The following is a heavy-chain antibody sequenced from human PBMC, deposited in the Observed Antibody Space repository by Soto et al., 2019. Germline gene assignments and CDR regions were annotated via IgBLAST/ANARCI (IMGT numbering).Heavy chain of an antibody. J-gene: IGHJ4*02. CDR2: IYHSGST. CDR3: ARSNSRSGTEYFDY. D-gene: IGHD6-19*01. CDR1: GGSITSGDIY. Sequence: QVKLQESGPGLVQPAQTLSLSCTVSGGSITSGDIYWSWLRQHPRQGLEWIGYIYHSGSTTYNPSLTSRVTISVDTSKNQFSLTVTSLTVADTAVYYCARSNSRSGTEYFDYWGQGTLVTVSS. V-gene: IGHV4-31*03.